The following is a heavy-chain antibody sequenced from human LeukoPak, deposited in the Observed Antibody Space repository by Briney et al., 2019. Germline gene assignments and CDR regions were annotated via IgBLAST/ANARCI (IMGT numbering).Heavy chain of an antibody. V-gene: IGHV4-39*01. CDR2: IYYSGNT. CDR3: ARHPRGVVAETY. Sequence: KPSETLSLTCTVSGGSISISSYYWGWIRQPPGKGVEWIGSIYYSGNTYYNPSLKSRVSISVDTSKNQFSLTLRSVTAADTAVFYCARHPRGVVAETYWGQGTLVTVS. CDR1: GGSISISSYY. J-gene: IGHJ4*02. D-gene: IGHD5-12*01.